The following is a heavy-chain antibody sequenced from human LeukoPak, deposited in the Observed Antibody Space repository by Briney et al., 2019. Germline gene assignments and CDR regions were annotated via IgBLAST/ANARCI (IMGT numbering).Heavy chain of an antibody. CDR2: MNPNSGNT. V-gene: IGHV1-8*01. Sequence: ASVKVSCKASGYTFTSYDINWVRQATGQGLEWMGWMNPNSGNTGYAQKFQGRVTMTRNTSISTAYMELSSLRSEDTAVYYCARGPEKSNRPVLRLLEWFRGLYDPWGQGTLVTVSS. J-gene: IGHJ5*02. D-gene: IGHD3-3*01. CDR3: ARGPEKSNRPVLRLLEWFRGLYDP. CDR1: GYTFTSYD.